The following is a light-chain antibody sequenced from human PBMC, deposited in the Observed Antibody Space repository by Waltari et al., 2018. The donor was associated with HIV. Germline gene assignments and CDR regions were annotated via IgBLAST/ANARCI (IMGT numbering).Light chain of an antibody. CDR1: SNDVGGFDL. CDR3: CSYARSRSLL. Sequence: HSALTQPASVSGSPGQSITISCTGTSNDVGGFDLVSWYQHHPGKAPKLIIFEVNKRPSGVSNLFSGSKSGNTASLTISGLQTEDETDYYCCSYARSRSLLFGGGTKLTVL. CDR2: EVN. J-gene: IGLJ2*01. V-gene: IGLV2-23*02.